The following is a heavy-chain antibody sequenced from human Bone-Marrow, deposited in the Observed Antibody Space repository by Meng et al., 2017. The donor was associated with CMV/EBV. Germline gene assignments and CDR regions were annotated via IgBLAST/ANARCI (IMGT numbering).Heavy chain of an antibody. D-gene: IGHD2/OR15-2a*01. CDR2: IKSKTRGETT. CDR3: TVNIWSDY. CDR1: GFTFSNAW. J-gene: IGHJ4*02. V-gene: IGHV3-15*07. Sequence: LSCAASGFTFSNAWMNWVRQAPGKGLEWVGRIKSKTRGETTDYAAPVKGRFTISRDDSKNTLYLQMNSLITEDTAVYYCTVNIWSDYWGQGTLVTVSS.